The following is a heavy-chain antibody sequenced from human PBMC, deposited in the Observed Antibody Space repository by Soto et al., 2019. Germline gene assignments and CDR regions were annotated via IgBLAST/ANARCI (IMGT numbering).Heavy chain of an antibody. CDR1: GYTFTSYY. CDR2: INPSGGST. D-gene: IGHD2-2*01. J-gene: IGHJ5*02. CDR3: AREGSDIVLVPAATSRGNWFDP. Sequence: GASVKVCCKASGYTFTSYYMHWGRQAPGQGLEWMGIINPSGGSTSYAQKFQGRVTMTRDTSTSTVYMELSSLRSEDTAVYYCAREGSDIVLVPAATSRGNWFDPWGQGTLVTVSS. V-gene: IGHV1-46*01.